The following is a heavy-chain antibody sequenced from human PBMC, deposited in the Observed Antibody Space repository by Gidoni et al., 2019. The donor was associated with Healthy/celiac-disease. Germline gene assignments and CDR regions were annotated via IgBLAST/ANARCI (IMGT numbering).Heavy chain of an antibody. J-gene: IGHJ1*01. D-gene: IGHD4-17*01. CDR3: AKGLHRDYGGKKGYFQH. CDR1: GFPFSRYA. V-gene: IGHV3-23*01. Sequence: EVQLLESGGGLVQPGGSLSLSCAASGFPFSRYAMSWVRQAPGKGLVGVSAISGSGGSTYYADSVKGRFTISRDNFKNTLYLQMNSLRAEDTAVYYCAKGLHRDYGGKKGYFQHWGQGTLVTVSS. CDR2: ISGSGGST.